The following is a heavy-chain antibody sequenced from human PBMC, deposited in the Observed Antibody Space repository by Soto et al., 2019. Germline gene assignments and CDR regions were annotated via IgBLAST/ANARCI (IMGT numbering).Heavy chain of an antibody. V-gene: IGHV1-69*13. CDR3: ASDGTDAESSGPYPNWFDP. J-gene: IGHJ5*02. Sequence: SVKVACNASGGTFSRYAISWLRQAPGQGXEWMGGLIPIFGTANYAKKYQCRVTITAEESTSTAYMGLSSLRSEDTAVYYCASDGTDAESSGPYPNWFDPWGQGTLVTVSS. CDR1: GGTFSRYA. CDR2: LIPIFGTA. D-gene: IGHD3-22*01.